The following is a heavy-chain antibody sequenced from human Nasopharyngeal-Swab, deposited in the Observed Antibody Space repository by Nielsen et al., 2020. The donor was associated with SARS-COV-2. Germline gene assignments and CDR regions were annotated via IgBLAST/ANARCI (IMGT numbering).Heavy chain of an antibody. CDR2: ISSSGSTI. Sequence: GGSLRLSCAASGFTFSDYYMSWIRQAPGKGLEWVSYISSSGSTIYYADSVKGRFTISRDNAKDSLYLQMNSLRAEDTAVYYCARGPIAARQLVVDYWGQGTLVTVSS. V-gene: IGHV3-11*01. J-gene: IGHJ4*02. D-gene: IGHD6-6*01. CDR1: GFTFSDYY. CDR3: ARGPIAARQLVVDY.